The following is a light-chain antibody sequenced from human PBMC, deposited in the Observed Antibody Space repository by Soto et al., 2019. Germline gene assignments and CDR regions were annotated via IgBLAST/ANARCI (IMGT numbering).Light chain of an antibody. Sequence: DIQMTQSPSSLSASVGDRVTITCRASQTISNYLNWYQQKPGKAPKLLISVASSLQSGVPSRFSGSGSGTDFTLTISSLQPEDFATYYCQQSYSTPHNFGQGTKLEIK. CDR1: QTISNY. V-gene: IGKV1-39*01. CDR3: QQSYSTPHN. J-gene: IGKJ2*01. CDR2: VAS.